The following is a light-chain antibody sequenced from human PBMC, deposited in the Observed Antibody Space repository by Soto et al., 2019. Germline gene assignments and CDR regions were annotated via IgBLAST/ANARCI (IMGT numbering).Light chain of an antibody. CDR3: NSYRGGSTVYV. V-gene: IGLV2-14*03. J-gene: IGLJ1*01. CDR2: DVS. CDR1: SSDIGAYNY. Sequence: QSALTQPASVSGSPGQSIAISCTGTSSDIGAYNYVAWYQQHPGQAPKLLIYDVSNRPSGISVRFSGSKSGNTASLTISGLQAEDEADYYCNSYRGGSTVYVFGTGTKVTVL.